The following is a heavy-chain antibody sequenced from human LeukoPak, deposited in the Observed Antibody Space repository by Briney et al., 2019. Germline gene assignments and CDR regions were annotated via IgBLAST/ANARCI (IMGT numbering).Heavy chain of an antibody. D-gene: IGHD6-19*01. Sequence: PGGSRRLSCVASGFSFGNAWMDWVRQAQGKGLEWVGRIKSDTDGGTADYAAPVEGRFTISRDDSRNTLYLQMNSLKTEDTAVYYCTRENRHSSGWYGAFDIWGQGTLVTVSS. CDR1: GFSFGNAW. CDR3: TRENRHSSGWYGAFDI. CDR2: IKSDTDGGTA. J-gene: IGHJ3*02. V-gene: IGHV3-15*01.